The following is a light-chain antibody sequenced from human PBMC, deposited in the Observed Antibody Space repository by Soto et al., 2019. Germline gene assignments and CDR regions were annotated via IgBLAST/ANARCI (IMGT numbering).Light chain of an antibody. Sequence: IQMTPSPSSLSASVGGSVAVTCRAGQSISRYLNWYQQRPGKAPNLLIYSASSLQTGVPSRFSGSGSGTDFTLTITNLQPEDFATYYCQQSYNGPFTFGPGTKVDIK. V-gene: IGKV1-39*01. CDR2: SAS. CDR1: QSISRY. CDR3: QQSYNGPFT. J-gene: IGKJ3*01.